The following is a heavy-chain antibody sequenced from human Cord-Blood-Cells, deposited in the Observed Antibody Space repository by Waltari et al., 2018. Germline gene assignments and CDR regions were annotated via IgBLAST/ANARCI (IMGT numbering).Heavy chain of an antibody. CDR3: ASGGIDPFDAFDI. CDR2: INPNSGGT. V-gene: IGHV1-2*02. J-gene: IGHJ3*02. CDR1: GYTFTGYY. Sequence: QVQLVQSGAEVKKPGASVKVSCKASGYTFTGYYMHWVRQAPGQGLEWMGWINPNSGGTNDAQKFQGRVTMTRDTSISTAYMELSRLRSDDTAVYYCASGGIDPFDAFDIWGQGTMVTVSS. D-gene: IGHD3-16*02.